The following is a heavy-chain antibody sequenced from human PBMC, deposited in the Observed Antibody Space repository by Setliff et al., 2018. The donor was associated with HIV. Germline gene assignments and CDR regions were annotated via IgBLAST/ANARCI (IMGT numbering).Heavy chain of an antibody. CDR2: IKQDGSEK. Sequence: VGSLRLSCAASGFTFSSYWMSWVRQAPGKGLEWVANIKQDGSEKYYVDSVKGRFTISRDNAKNSLYLQMNSLRAEDTAVYYCARLKVDTIFGVVITNPFDYWGQGTLVTVSS. CDR3: ARLKVDTIFGVVITNPFDY. CDR1: GFTFSSYW. D-gene: IGHD3-3*01. V-gene: IGHV3-7*03. J-gene: IGHJ4*02.